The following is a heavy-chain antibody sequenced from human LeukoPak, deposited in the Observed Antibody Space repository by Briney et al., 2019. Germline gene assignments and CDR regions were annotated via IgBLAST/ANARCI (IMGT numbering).Heavy chain of an antibody. D-gene: IGHD3-22*01. CDR2: ISGGGGST. J-gene: IGHJ6*02. V-gene: IGHV3-23*01. CDR1: GFTFSSYA. Sequence: PGGSLRLSCAASGFTFSSYAMNWVRQAPGKGLEWVSGISGGGGSTCYADSVKGRFTISRDNSKNTLYLQMNSLRAEDTAVYYCAKVHYYDSSGYYYYYYGMDVWGQGTTVTVSS. CDR3: AKVHYYDSSGYYYYYYGMDV.